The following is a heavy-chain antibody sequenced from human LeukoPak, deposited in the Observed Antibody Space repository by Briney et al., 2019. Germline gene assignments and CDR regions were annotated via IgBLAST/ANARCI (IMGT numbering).Heavy chain of an antibody. CDR2: IWYDGSNK. CDR1: GFTFSSYG. Sequence: GGSLRLPCAASGFTFSSYGMHWVRQAPGKGLEWVAVIWYDGSNKYYADSVKGRFTISRDNSKNTLYLQMNSLRAEDTAVYYCARDVSYSGSWYGEWGQGTLVTVSS. V-gene: IGHV3-33*01. D-gene: IGHD6-13*01. J-gene: IGHJ4*02. CDR3: ARDVSYSGSWYGE.